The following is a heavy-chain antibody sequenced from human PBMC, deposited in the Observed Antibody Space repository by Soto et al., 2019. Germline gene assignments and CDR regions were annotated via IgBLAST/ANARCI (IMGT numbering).Heavy chain of an antibody. J-gene: IGHJ4*02. CDR2: IIPIFGTA. V-gene: IGHV1-69*13. CDR1: GGTFSSYA. D-gene: IGHD6-19*01. CDR3: ARSGRAVAGMWYFDY. Sequence: SVKVSCKASGGTFSSYAISWVRQAPGQGLEWMGGIIPIFGTANYAQKFQGRVTITADESTSTAYMELSSLRSEDTAVYYCARSGRAVAGMWYFDYWGQGTLVTVSS.